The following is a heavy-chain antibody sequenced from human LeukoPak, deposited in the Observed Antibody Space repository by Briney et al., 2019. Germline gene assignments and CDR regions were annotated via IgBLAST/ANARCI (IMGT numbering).Heavy chain of an antibody. J-gene: IGHJ4*02. CDR2: INSDGSNT. Sequence: GGSLRLSCSASGFTLSRHWMDWVRQAPGKGLVWVSRINSDGSNTRYADSVKGRFTISRDNAKNTLYLQMNNLRAEDTAVYYCARVEDCSGGACSFFWGQGTLVTVSS. CDR3: ARVEDCSGGACSFF. CDR1: GFTLSRHW. D-gene: IGHD2-15*01. V-gene: IGHV3-74*01.